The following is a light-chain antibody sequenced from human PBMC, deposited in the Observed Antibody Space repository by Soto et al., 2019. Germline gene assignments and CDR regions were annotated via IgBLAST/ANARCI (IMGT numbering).Light chain of an antibody. CDR1: SSDVGAYTY. J-gene: IGLJ3*02. V-gene: IGLV2-8*01. Sequence: QAALTQPPSASGSPGQSVTISCTGTSSDVGAYTYVSWYQQYPGKAPKLMIYEVSKRPSGVPDRFSGSKSGNTASLTVSGLQAEDEADYYCTSYVGSNIRVFGGGTKLTVL. CDR2: EVS. CDR3: TSYVGSNIRV.